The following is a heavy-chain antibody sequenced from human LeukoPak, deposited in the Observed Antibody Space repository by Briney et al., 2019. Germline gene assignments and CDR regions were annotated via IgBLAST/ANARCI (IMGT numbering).Heavy chain of an antibody. CDR2: MNPKSGNT. V-gene: IGHV1-8*01. J-gene: IGHJ4*02. CDR3: ARTKVGATPFDY. D-gene: IGHD1-26*01. CDR1: GYTFTSYD. Sequence: ASVTVSCKASGYTFTSYDINWVRQAPGQGLEWMGWMNPKSGNTGYAQKFQGRVTMTRNTSISTAYMELSSLRAEDTAVYYCARTKVGATPFDYWGQGTLVTVSS.